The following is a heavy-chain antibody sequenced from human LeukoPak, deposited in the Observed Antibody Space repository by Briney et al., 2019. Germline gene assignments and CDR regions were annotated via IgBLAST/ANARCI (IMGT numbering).Heavy chain of an antibody. Sequence: ASVKVSCKASGYTFTSYDISWVRQAPGQGLEWMGWISAYNGNTNYAQKLQGRVTMTTDTSTSTAYMELRSLRSDDTAVYYCARGDYDFWSGYLDYWGQGTLVTVSS. CDR1: GYTFTSYD. J-gene: IGHJ4*02. CDR3: ARGDYDFWSGYLDY. V-gene: IGHV1-18*01. CDR2: ISAYNGNT. D-gene: IGHD3-3*01.